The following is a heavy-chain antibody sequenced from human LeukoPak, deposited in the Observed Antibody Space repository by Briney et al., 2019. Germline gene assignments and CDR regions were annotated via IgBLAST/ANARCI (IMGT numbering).Heavy chain of an antibody. CDR1: GYTFTSYG. CDR2: ISAYNGNT. D-gene: IGHD2-2*01. J-gene: IGHJ4*02. V-gene: IGHV1-18*01. Sequence: ASVKVSCKASGYTFTSYGISWVRQAPGQGLEWMGWISAYNGNTNYAQKLQGRVTMTTDTSTSTAYMELRSLRSDDTAVYYCARAPYCSSTSCYWGSDFDYWGQGTLVTVSS. CDR3: ARAPYCSSTSCYWGSDFDY.